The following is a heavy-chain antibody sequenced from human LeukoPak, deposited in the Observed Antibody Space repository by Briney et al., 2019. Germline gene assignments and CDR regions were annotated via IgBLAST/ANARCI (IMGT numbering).Heavy chain of an antibody. CDR2: ISSSGSTI. CDR3: ARGPVVVVAAEYYFDY. CDR1: GFTFSSYE. V-gene: IGHV3-48*03. Sequence: PGGSLRLSCAASGFTFSSYEMNWVRQAPGKGPEWVSYISSSGSTIYYADSVKGRFTISRDNAKNSPYLQMNSLRAEDTAVYYCARGPVVVVAAEYYFDYWGQGTLVTASS. D-gene: IGHD2-15*01. J-gene: IGHJ4*02.